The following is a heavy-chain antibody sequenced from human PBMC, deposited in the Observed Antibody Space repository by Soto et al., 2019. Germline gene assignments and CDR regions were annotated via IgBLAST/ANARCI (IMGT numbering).Heavy chain of an antibody. D-gene: IGHD2-2*01. CDR3: ARDLTIVPATHPRLENYRMDV. V-gene: IGHV1-18*01. J-gene: IGHJ6*01. Sequence: ASVKVSCKASGYSFTSYGISWVRRAPGQGLEWMGWISPYNGHTQFVQRFQGRVSMTTDTSTKTAYMELRNLRSDDTAHYYCARDLTIVPATHPRLENYRMDVWAQATTVTVSS. CDR2: ISPYNGHT. CDR1: GYSFTSYG.